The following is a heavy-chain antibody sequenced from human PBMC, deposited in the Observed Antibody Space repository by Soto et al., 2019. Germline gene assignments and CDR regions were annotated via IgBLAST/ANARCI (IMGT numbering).Heavy chain of an antibody. J-gene: IGHJ4*02. CDR2: IKNKADGGTT. CDR3: TTDPGDYEDF. D-gene: IGHD4-17*01. Sequence: EVQLVESGGDLVKPGGCLRLSCAASGITFTNAWMSWVRQVPGKGLEWVGRIKNKADGGTTDYAAPVRVRFTISRDDSKNTLFLQMNSLETEDTAVYYCTTDPGDYEDFWGQGTLVTVSS. V-gene: IGHV3-15*01. CDR1: GITFTNAW.